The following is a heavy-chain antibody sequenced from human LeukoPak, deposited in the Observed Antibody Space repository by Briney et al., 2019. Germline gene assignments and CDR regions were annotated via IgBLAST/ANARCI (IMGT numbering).Heavy chain of an antibody. CDR2: ICHSGST. V-gene: IGHV4-38-2*01. J-gene: IGHJ5*02. Sequence: PSETLSLTCAVSGYSISSGYCWGWIRQPPGKGLEWIGSICHSGSTYYNPSLKSRVTISVDTSKNQFSLKLSSVTAADTAVYYCARLRGYCSSTSCPQGWFDPWGQGTLVTVSS. CDR3: ARLRGYCSSTSCPQGWFDP. D-gene: IGHD2-2*01. CDR1: GYSISSGYC.